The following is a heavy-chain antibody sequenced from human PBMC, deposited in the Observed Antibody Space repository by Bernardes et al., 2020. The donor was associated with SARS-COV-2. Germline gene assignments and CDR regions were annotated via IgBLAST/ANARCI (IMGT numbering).Heavy chain of an antibody. CDR3: ARDSSSDSSGAGMDV. J-gene: IGHJ6*02. CDR1: GFTVSTNY. D-gene: IGHD6-13*01. CDR2: TSSGGST. Sequence: GGSLRLSCAASGFTVSTNYMSWVRQTTGKGLESVSVTSSGGSTYYADSVKGRFTISRDNSKNTLYLQMNSLRAEDTAVYYCARDSSSDSSGAGMDVWGQGTTVTVSS. V-gene: IGHV3-53*01.